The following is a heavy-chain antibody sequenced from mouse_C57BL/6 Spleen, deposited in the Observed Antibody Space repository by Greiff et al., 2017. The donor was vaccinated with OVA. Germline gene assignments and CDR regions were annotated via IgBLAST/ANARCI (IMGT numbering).Heavy chain of an antibody. V-gene: IGHV1-26*01. CDR1: GYTFTDYY. Sequence: EVQLQQSGPELVKPGASVKISCKASGYTFTDYYMNWVKQSHGKSLEWIGDINPNNGGTSYNQKFKGKATLTVDKSSSTAYMELRSLTSEDSAVYYCARGGGGYYGTLFDYWGQGTTLTVSS. CDR2: INPNNGGT. D-gene: IGHD1-1*01. J-gene: IGHJ2*01. CDR3: ARGGGGYYGTLFDY.